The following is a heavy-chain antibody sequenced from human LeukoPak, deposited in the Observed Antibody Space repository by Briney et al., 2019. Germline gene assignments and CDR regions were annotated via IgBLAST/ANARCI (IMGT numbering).Heavy chain of an antibody. D-gene: IGHD3-10*01. J-gene: IGHJ6*02. V-gene: IGHV5-51*01. CDR3: AGHVRKELLWFGELDNYGMDV. CDR2: IYPGDSDT. CDR1: GYSFTSYW. Sequence: GESLKISCKGSGYSFTSYWIGWVRQMPGKGLEWMGIIYPGDSDTRYSPSFQGQVTISADKSISTAYLQWSSLKASDTAMYYCAGHVRKELLWFGELDNYGMDVWGQGTTVTVSS.